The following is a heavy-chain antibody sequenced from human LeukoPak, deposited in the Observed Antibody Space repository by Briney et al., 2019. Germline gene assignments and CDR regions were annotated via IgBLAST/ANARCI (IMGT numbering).Heavy chain of an antibody. CDR1: GFTFGSYS. Sequence: PGGSLRLSCAASGFTFGSYSMNWVRQAPGKGLEWISDISSCSRTIYYADSVEGRFTVSRDNAKNSLYLQMISLRAEDTAVYYCARESITGHRDFDYWGQGTLVTVSS. V-gene: IGHV3-48*01. J-gene: IGHJ4*02. D-gene: IGHD1-20*01. CDR2: ISSCSRTI. CDR3: ARESITGHRDFDY.